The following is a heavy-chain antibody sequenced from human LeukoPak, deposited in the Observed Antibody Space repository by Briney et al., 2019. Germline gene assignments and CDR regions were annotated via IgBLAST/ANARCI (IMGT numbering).Heavy chain of an antibody. CDR1: GYTFSGYY. Sequence: GASVKVSCKASGYTFSGYYMHWVRQAPGQGLEWMGRINPNSGGTNYAQKFQGRVTMTRDTSISTAYMELSRLRSDGTAVYYCARDYDSSGDIDYWGQGTLVTVSS. CDR3: ARDYDSSGDIDY. V-gene: IGHV1-2*06. J-gene: IGHJ4*02. D-gene: IGHD3-22*01. CDR2: INPNSGGT.